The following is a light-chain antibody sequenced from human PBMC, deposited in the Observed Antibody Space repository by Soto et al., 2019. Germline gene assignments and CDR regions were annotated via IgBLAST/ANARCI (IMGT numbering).Light chain of an antibody. CDR1: QSISSY. J-gene: IGKJ5*01. CDR2: AAS. Sequence: DIQMTKSPSCLSASVGHRVTLTCRVGQSISSYLNCYQQKPAKAPKLLIYAASSLQGGVPSRFSGSGSGTDFTLTISSLQPEEFATYYCQQSYSTLSITFGQGTRLEIK. CDR3: QQSYSTLSIT. V-gene: IGKV1-39*01.